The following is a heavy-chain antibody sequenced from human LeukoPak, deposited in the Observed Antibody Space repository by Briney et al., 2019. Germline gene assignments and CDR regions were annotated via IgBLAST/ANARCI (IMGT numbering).Heavy chain of an antibody. Sequence: SETLSLTCSVSGASITNASHFWGWIRQPPGKGLEWIGTIYYSGIAYYNPSLKSRVTIAIDTSKNQFSLKLSSVTAADTAVYYCARGRYYYDSSGFSQAGAFDIWGQGTMVTVSS. CDR2: IYYSGIA. V-gene: IGHV4-39*07. D-gene: IGHD3-22*01. CDR1: GASITNASHF. J-gene: IGHJ3*02. CDR3: ARGRYYYDSSGFSQAGAFDI.